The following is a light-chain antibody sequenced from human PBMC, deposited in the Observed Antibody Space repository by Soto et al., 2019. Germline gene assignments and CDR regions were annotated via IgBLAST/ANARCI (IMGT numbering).Light chain of an antibody. V-gene: IGKV1-5*01. CDR2: DAS. J-gene: IGKJ1*01. Sequence: GERVTIACRASQSISSWLAWYQQKPGKAPKFLIYDASNLESGVPSRFSGSGSGTEFTLTISSLQPDDFATYYCQQYSSYWTFGQGTKV. CDR1: QSISSW. CDR3: QQYSSYWT.